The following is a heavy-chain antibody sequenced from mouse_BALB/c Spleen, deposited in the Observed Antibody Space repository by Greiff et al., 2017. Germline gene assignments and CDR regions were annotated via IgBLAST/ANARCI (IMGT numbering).Heavy chain of an antibody. Sequence: EVQGVESGGGLVQPGGSRKLSCAASGFTFSSFGMHWVRQAPEKGLEWVAYISSGSSTIYYADTVKGRFTISRDNPKNTLFLQMTSLRSEDTAMYYCARSTMITPWYFDVWGAGTTVTVSS. V-gene: IGHV5-17*02. CDR2: ISSGSSTI. D-gene: IGHD2-4*01. CDR3: ARSTMITPWYFDV. CDR1: GFTFSSFG. J-gene: IGHJ1*01.